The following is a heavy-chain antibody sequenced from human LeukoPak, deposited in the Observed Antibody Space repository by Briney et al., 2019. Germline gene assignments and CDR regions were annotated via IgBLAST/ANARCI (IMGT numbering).Heavy chain of an antibody. J-gene: IGHJ3*02. CDR2: INHSGST. V-gene: IGHV4-34*01. Sequence: PSETLSLTCAVYGGSFSGYYWSWIRQPPGKGLEWIGEINHSGSTNYNPSLKSRVTISVDTSKNQFSLKLSSVTAADTAVYYCARGRWGYCSSTSCQGTAFDIWGQGTMVTVSS. CDR3: ARGRWGYCSSTSCQGTAFDI. CDR1: GGSFSGYY. D-gene: IGHD2-2*01.